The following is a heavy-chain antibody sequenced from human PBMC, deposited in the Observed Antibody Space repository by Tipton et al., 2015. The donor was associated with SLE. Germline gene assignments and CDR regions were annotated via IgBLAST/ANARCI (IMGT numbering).Heavy chain of an antibody. CDR3: ARQGEEHIVVVIAKSWFDP. CDR1: GGSISSSSYY. D-gene: IGHD2-21*01. V-gene: IGHV4-39*07. J-gene: IGHJ5*02. CDR2: IYYSGST. Sequence: TLSLTCTVSGGSISSSSYYWGWIRQPPGKGLEWIGSIYYSGSTYYNPSLKSRVTISVDTSKNQFSLKLSSVTAADTAVYYCARQGEEHIVVVIAKSWFDPWGQGTLVTVSS.